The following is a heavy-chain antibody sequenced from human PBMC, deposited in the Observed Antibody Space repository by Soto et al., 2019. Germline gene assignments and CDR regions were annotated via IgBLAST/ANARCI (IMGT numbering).Heavy chain of an antibody. V-gene: IGHV3-73*01. CDR2: IKTKVESYAT. J-gene: IGHJ4*02. CDR1: GFTLSGFD. CDR3: TRRYCSGGGCYSDFDY. Sequence: GGSLRLSCAASGFTLSGFDIHWVRQASGEGLEWVGRIKTKVESYATELAASVKGRFTISTDDPKNTAYLEMNSLKTEDTAVYYCTRRYCSGGGCYSDFDYWGRGTLVTVAS. D-gene: IGHD2-15*01.